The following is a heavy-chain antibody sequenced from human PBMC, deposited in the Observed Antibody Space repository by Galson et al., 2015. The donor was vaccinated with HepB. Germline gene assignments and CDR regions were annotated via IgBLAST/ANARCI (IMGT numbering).Heavy chain of an antibody. J-gene: IGHJ4*02. CDR1: GFTFSSYG. D-gene: IGHD3-22*01. V-gene: IGHV3-33*01. Sequence: SLRLSCAASGFTFSSYGMHWVRQAPGKGLEWVAVIWYDGSNKYYADSVKGRFTISRDNSKNTLYLQMNSLRAEDTAVYYCARNEGYYYDSSGYSDYWGQGTLVPVSS. CDR2: IWYDGSNK. CDR3: ARNEGYYYDSSGYSDY.